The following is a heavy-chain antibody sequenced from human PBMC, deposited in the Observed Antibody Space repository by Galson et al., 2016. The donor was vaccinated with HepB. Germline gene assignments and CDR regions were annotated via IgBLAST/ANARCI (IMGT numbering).Heavy chain of an antibody. CDR2: INYRGEST. D-gene: IGHD1-14*01. J-gene: IGHJ4*02. Sequence: SLRLSCAASGFTFSIHDMNWVRQAPGKGLEYVSNINYRGESTSYADSVKGRFTISRDNSKNLLYLQMNSLRAEDTAVYYCTTSPSPDFDYWGQGTLVTVSS. CDR1: GFTFSIHD. V-gene: IGHV3-23*01. CDR3: TTSPSPDFDY.